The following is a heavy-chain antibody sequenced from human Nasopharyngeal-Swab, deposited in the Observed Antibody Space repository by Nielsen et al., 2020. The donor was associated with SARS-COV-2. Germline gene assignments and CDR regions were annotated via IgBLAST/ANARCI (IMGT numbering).Heavy chain of an antibody. Sequence: GSLKISCAASGFTFSSYWMTWVRQAPGKGLEWMANIKQDGSEKYYVDSVKGRFTISRDNAKNSLYLQMNSLRAEDTAVYYCARGPASYLNIVVVTSGYWYFDLWGRGTLVTVSS. D-gene: IGHD2-21*02. CDR1: GFTFSSYW. CDR2: IKQDGSEK. J-gene: IGHJ2*01. CDR3: ARGPASYLNIVVVTSGYWYFDL. V-gene: IGHV3-7*01.